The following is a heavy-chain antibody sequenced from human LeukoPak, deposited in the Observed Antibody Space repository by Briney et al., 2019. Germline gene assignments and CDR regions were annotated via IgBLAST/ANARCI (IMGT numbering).Heavy chain of an antibody. D-gene: IGHD3-10*01. J-gene: IGHJ4*02. CDR3: AKDYGSGSTDY. CDR1: GFTLSSYG. V-gene: IGHV3-30*02. Sequence: PGGSLSLLCALSGFTLSSYGVQWVRQARGEGREWGVFVGYADNNKYEADSVTVPLNISRNNSKNTLYMQMNSLRAEDTAVYYCAKDYGSGSTDYWGQGTLVTVSS. CDR2: VGYADNNK.